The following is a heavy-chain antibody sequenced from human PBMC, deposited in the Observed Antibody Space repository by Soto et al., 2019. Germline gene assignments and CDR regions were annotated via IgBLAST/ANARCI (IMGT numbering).Heavy chain of an antibody. CDR3: ASKSDMVRGDFDY. Sequence: QLQLQESGPGLVKPSETLSLTCTVSGGSISSSSYYWGWIRQPPGKGLGWIGSIYYSGSTYYNPSLKSRVTLSVDTSKNQFSLKLSSVTAADTAVYYCASKSDMVRGDFDYCGQGTLVTVSS. V-gene: IGHV4-39*01. J-gene: IGHJ4*02. CDR2: IYYSGST. D-gene: IGHD3-10*01. CDR1: GGSISSSSYY.